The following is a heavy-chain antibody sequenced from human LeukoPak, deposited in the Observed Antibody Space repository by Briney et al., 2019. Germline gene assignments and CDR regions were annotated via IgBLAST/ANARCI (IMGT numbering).Heavy chain of an antibody. J-gene: IGHJ4*02. CDR2: ISYDGSNK. CDR3: ARDQYSYAHAAH. Sequence: RSLRLSCAASGFTFSSYGMHWGRQAPGKGLEWVAVISYDGSNKYYADSVKGRFTISRDNSKNTLHLQVNSLRAEDTAVYYCARDQYSYAHAAHWGQGTLVTVSS. CDR1: GFTFSSYG. D-gene: IGHD5-18*01. V-gene: IGHV3-30*03.